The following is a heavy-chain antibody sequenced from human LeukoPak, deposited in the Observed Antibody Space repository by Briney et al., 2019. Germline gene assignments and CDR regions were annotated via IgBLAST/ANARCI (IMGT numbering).Heavy chain of an antibody. Sequence: GGSLRLSCAASGFTFSSYAMSWVRQAPGKGLEWVSAISGSGGSTYYADSVKGRFTISRDNSKNTLYLQMNSLRAEDTAVYHCAKDPAGTISSSWYPHWFDPWGQGTLVTVSS. D-gene: IGHD6-13*01. CDR1: GFTFSSYA. J-gene: IGHJ5*02. CDR3: AKDPAGTISSSWYPHWFDP. V-gene: IGHV3-23*01. CDR2: ISGSGGST.